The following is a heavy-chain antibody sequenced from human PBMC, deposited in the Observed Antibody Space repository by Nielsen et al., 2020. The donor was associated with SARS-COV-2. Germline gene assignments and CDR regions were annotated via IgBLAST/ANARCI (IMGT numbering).Heavy chain of an antibody. V-gene: IGHV1-24*01. D-gene: IGHD6-13*01. J-gene: IGHJ5*02. Sequence: ASVKVSCKVSGYTLTELSMHWVRQAPGKGLEWMGGFDPEDGETIYAQKFQGRVTMTEDTTTDTAYMELSSLRSEDTAVYYCATYSSSWYHWFDPWGQGTLVTVSS. CDR3: ATYSSSWYHWFDP. CDR2: FDPEDGET. CDR1: GYTLTELS.